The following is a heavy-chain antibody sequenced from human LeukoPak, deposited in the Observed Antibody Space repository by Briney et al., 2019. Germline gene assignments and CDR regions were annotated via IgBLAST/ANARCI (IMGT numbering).Heavy chain of an antibody. CDR2: IIPMIDTP. CDR3: AIFQGTYGNNDNDY. Sequence: ASVKVSCKASGGTFRSNAINWVRQAPGKGLEWMGGIIPMIDTPKYAQRSQGRVTITADDSTSTSYMVVSSLRSEDTAVYYCAIFQGTYGNNDNDYWGQGTLVTVSS. D-gene: IGHD4-11*01. V-gene: IGHV1-69*13. CDR1: GGTFRSNA. J-gene: IGHJ4*02.